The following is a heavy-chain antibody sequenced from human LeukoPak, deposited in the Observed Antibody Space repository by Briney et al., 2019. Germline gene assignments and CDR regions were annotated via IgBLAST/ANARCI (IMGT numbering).Heavy chain of an antibody. CDR1: GGSISSSSYY. J-gene: IGHJ3*02. V-gene: IGHV4-39*07. D-gene: IGHD6-13*01. CDR2: IYYSGST. Sequence: PSETLSLTCTVSGGSISSSSYYWGWIRQPPGKGLEWIGSIYYSGSTYYNPSLKSRVTISVDTSKNQFSLKLSSVTAADTAVYYCAREPTDSRIAAAQPDDAFDIWGQGTMVTVSS. CDR3: AREPTDSRIAAAQPDDAFDI.